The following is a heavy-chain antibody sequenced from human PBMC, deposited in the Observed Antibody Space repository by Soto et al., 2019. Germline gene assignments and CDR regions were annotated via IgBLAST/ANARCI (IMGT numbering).Heavy chain of an antibody. J-gene: IGHJ3*02. D-gene: IGHD4-4*01. CDR1: GGSISSYY. CDR2: IYYSGST. V-gene: IGHV4-59*12. CDR3: ARDGYSRYAFDI. Sequence: QVQLQESGPGLVKPSETLSLTCTVSGGSISSYYWSWIRQPPGKGLEWIGYIYYSGSTNYNPSLKSRVTISVDTSTNQFSLKLSSVTAADTAVYYCARDGYSRYAFDIWGQGTMVNVSS.